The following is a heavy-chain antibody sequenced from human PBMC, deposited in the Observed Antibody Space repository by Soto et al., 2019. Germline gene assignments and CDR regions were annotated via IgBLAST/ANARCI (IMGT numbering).Heavy chain of an antibody. CDR3: ARVGGISWFDP. V-gene: IGHV4-31*03. Sequence: QVQLQESGPGLVKPSQTLSLTCTVSGGSISSGGYYWSWIRQHPGKGLEWIGYIYYRGSTYYNPSLKRRGPVSVDTSKSQLSRKLSSVTAADTAVYDCARVGGISWFDPWGQGTQVTVSS. CDR1: GGSISSGGYY. CDR2: IYYRGST. J-gene: IGHJ5*02. D-gene: IGHD3-16*01.